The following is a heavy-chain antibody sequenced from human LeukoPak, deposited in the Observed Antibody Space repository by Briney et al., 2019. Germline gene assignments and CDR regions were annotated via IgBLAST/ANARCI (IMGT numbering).Heavy chain of an antibody. CDR2: ISYDGSNK. J-gene: IGHJ5*02. D-gene: IGHD1-1*01. V-gene: IGHV3-30*18. Sequence: GGSLRLSCAASGFTFSSYGMHWVRQAPGKGLEWVAVISYDGSNKYYADSVKGRFTISRDNSKNTLYLQMNSLRAEDTAVYYCANGTRFDPWGQGTLVTVSS. CDR1: GFTFSSYG. CDR3: ANGTRFDP.